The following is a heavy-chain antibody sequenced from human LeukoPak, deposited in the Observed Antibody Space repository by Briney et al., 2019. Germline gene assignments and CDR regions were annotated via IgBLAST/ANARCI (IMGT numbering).Heavy chain of an antibody. D-gene: IGHD3/OR15-3a*01. J-gene: IGHJ5*02. Sequence: GGSLRLSCAASGFTFSSYGMHWVRQAPGKGLEWVAVIWYDGSNKYYADSVKGRFTISRDNSKNTLYLQMNSLRAEDTAVYYCARDYDFWGNNWFDPWGQGTLVTVSS. V-gene: IGHV3-33*01. CDR3: ARDYDFWGNNWFDP. CDR1: GFTFSSYG. CDR2: IWYDGSNK.